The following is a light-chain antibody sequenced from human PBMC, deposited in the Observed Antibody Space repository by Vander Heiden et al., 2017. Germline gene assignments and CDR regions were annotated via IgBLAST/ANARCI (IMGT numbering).Light chain of an antibody. CDR2: KAS. CDR3: QQYNKYSPWT. J-gene: IGKJ1*01. Sequence: IQMPQSPSTLAGTVRERVTITWRANQGNRRWLAWDQQKPGKAPNLLVYKASSLESGGPSRFRGSGSGTEFTLTISSLQPEDFGTYYCQQYNKYSPWTFGQGTKVEIK. CDR1: QGNRRW. V-gene: IGKV1-5*03.